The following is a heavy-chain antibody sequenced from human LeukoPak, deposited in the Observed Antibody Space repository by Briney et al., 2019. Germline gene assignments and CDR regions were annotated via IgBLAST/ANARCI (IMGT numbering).Heavy chain of an antibody. J-gene: IGHJ4*02. CDR1: GFTFSSYA. V-gene: IGHV3-30-3*01. CDR2: ISYDGSNK. Sequence: GGSLRLSCAASGFTFSSYAMHWVRQAPGKGLEWVAVISYDGSNKYYADSVKGRFTISRDNSKNTLYLQMNSLRAEDTAVYYCARSGDFWSASDYWGQGTLVTVSS. D-gene: IGHD3-3*01. CDR3: ARSGDFWSASDY.